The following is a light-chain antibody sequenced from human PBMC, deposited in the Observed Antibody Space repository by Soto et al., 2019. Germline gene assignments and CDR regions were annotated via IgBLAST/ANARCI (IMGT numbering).Light chain of an antibody. Sequence: EIVLTKSPCTLSLSPGERATLSCRASQRISNSYLSWYQQKPGQAPRLLLYDASSRATGIPDRVSGSGSGTDFTLTISRLEPEDFAVYYCQQYARPPFAFVQGTQVEIK. J-gene: IGKJ2*01. CDR1: QRISNSY. CDR2: DAS. CDR3: QQYARPPFA. V-gene: IGKV3-20*01.